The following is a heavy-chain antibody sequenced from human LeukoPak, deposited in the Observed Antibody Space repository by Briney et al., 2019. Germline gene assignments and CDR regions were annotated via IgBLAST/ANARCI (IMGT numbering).Heavy chain of an antibody. J-gene: IGHJ4*02. V-gene: IGHV4-34*01. CDR2: INHSGST. CDR1: GGSFSGYY. Sequence: SETLSLTCAVYGGSFSGYYWSWIRQPPGKGLEWIGEINHSGSTNYNPSLKSRVTMSVDTSKNQFSLKLSSVTAADTAVYYCATLGDQGDYVGYWGQGTLVTVSS. CDR3: ATLGDQGDYVGY. D-gene: IGHD3-10*01.